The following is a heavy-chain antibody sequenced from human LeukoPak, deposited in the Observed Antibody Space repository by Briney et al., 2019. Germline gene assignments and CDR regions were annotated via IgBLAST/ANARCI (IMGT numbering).Heavy chain of an antibody. Sequence: GGSLRLSCAASGFTFATYAMGWARQSPGKGLEWVSTISETGGGTHYANSVRGRFTISRDNSKNTLYLQMNNLRAEDTATYYCDASDFWGQGTLVTVSS. CDR2: ISETGGGT. CDR3: DASDF. J-gene: IGHJ4*02. V-gene: IGHV3-23*01. CDR1: GFTFATYA.